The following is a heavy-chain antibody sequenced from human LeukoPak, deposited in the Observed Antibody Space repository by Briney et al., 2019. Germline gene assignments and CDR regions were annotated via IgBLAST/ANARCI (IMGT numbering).Heavy chain of an antibody. D-gene: IGHD2-2*01. CDR1: GFTFSSYS. Sequence: GGSLRLSCAASGFTFSSYSMSWVRQAPGKGLEWVANINQDGGEKYYVDSVKGRFTISRDNAKNSLYLQMNSLRAEDTAVYYCAREDIVVVPAAIRDYYYYGMDVWGQGTTVTVSS. V-gene: IGHV3-7*01. CDR2: INQDGGEK. J-gene: IGHJ6*02. CDR3: AREDIVVVPAAIRDYYYYGMDV.